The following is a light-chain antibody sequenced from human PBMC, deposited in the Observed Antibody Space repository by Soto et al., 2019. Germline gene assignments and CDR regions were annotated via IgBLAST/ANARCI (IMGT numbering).Light chain of an antibody. Sequence: TQSPGTLSLSPGERATLSCRPSQSVSSSYLAWYQQKPGQAPRLLIYGASTRATGIPARFSGSGSGTEFTLTISSLQSEDFAVYYCQHYNNWPPKITFGPGTRLEIK. V-gene: IGKV3-15*01. CDR2: GAS. CDR1: QSVSSSY. J-gene: IGKJ5*01. CDR3: QHYNNWPPKIT.